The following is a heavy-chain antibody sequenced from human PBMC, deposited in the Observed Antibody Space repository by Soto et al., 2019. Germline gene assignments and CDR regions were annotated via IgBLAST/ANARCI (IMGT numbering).Heavy chain of an antibody. CDR2: IRSKANSYAT. CDR3: TRHKEGEYYYDSSGYSGPTYYFDY. CDR1: GFTFSGSA. D-gene: IGHD3-22*01. V-gene: IGHV3-73*01. J-gene: IGHJ4*02. Sequence: GGSLRLSCAASGFTFSGSAMHWVRQASGKGLEWVGRIRSKANSYATAYAASVKGRFTISRDDSKNTAYLQMNSLKTEDTAVYYCTRHKEGEYYYDSSGYSGPTYYFDYWGQGTLVTVSS.